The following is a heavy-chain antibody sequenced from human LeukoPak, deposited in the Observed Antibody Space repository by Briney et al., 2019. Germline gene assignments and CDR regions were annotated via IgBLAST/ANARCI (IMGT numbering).Heavy chain of an antibody. CDR3: ATRQQLAPACEY. J-gene: IGHJ4*02. Sequence: ASVKVSCKVSRYTLTELSIDLVRQAPGKGLEWMGGFDPEDGETIYAQKFQGRVTMTENTCTDTAYMELSSLRSEDPAVYYCATRQQLAPACEYWGQGTLVSVSS. V-gene: IGHV1-24*01. D-gene: IGHD6-13*01. CDR1: RYTLTELS. CDR2: FDPEDGET.